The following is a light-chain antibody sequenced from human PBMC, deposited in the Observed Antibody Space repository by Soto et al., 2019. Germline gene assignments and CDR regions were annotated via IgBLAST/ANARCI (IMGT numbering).Light chain of an antibody. CDR1: QSVLYSSNNKNQ. CDR2: WAS. V-gene: IGKV4-1*01. Sequence: DIVLTQSPDSLAVSLGERATINCKSSQSVLYSSNNKNQLAWYQQKPGQPPELLISWASTRESGVPDRFSGSGSGTDFTLTISSLQAEDVAVYYCQQYFSTPLTFGGGTKVDIK. CDR3: QQYFSTPLT. J-gene: IGKJ4*01.